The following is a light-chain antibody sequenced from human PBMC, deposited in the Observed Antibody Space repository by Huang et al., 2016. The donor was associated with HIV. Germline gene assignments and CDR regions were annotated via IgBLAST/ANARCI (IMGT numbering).Light chain of an antibody. Sequence: EIVLTQSPGTLSLSPGERATLSCRASQSVSSNYLAWYQQKPGQAPRLLICGASSRVTGFPDRFSGSGSGTDFTLTISRLDPEDVAVYYCQQYGSSPPYTFGQGTKLEIK. V-gene: IGKV3-20*01. CDR1: QSVSSNY. J-gene: IGKJ2*01. CDR3: QQYGSSPPYT. CDR2: GAS.